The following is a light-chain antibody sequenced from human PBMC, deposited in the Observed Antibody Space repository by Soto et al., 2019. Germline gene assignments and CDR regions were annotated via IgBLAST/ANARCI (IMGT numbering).Light chain of an antibody. Sequence: QSVLTQPPSVSGAPGQRVTISCTGTSSDVGGYNYVSWYQQHPGKAPKLMIYDVSKRPSGVPDRFSGSKSGNTASLTISGLQAEDEADYYCCSYAGSYTDVFGTGTKLTVL. CDR2: DVS. V-gene: IGLV2-11*01. CDR3: CSYAGSYTDV. J-gene: IGLJ1*01. CDR1: SSDVGGYNY.